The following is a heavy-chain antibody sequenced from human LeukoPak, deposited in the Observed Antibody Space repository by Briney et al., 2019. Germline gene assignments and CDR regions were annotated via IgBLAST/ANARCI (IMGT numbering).Heavy chain of an antibody. J-gene: IGHJ3*02. V-gene: IGHV1-8*01. CDR3: ARATLKRGAFDI. CDR1: GYTFTKYD. D-gene: IGHD3-10*01. Sequence: GASVKVSCRASGYTFTKYDMNWLRQATGQGLEWMGWMNPGSGNAGYAQKLQGRVTMTTDTSTSTAYMELRSLRSDDTAVYYCARATLKRGAFDIWGQGTMVTVSS. CDR2: MNPGSGNA.